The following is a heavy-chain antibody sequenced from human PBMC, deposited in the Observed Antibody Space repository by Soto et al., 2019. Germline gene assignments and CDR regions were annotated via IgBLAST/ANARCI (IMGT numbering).Heavy chain of an antibody. J-gene: IGHJ1*01. D-gene: IGHD5-18*01. Sequence: GGSLRLSCAASGFTFSNYWMHWVRQAPGKGLVWVSRINSDGSNTNYADSVKGRFTISRDNAKNTLYLEMNNLRAGDTAVYYCAREIQLGFWGQGTLVTVSS. V-gene: IGHV3-74*01. CDR3: AREIQLGF. CDR1: GFTFSNYW. CDR2: INSDGSNT.